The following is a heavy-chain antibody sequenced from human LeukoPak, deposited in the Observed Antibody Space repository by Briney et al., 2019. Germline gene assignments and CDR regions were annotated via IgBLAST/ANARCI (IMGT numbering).Heavy chain of an antibody. J-gene: IGHJ3*02. CDR3: ARTGRGFQGFFLPLDPFDI. CDR1: GYSFTGYY. V-gene: IGHV1-2*02. Sequence: GASVKVSCKASGYSFTGYYMHWVRQAPGQGLEWMGWINPNSGGTNYAQKFQGRVTMTRDTSISTAFMELSRLRSDDTAVYYCARTGRGFQGFFLPLDPFDIWGQGTMVTVSS. D-gene: IGHD3-3*01. CDR2: INPNSGGT.